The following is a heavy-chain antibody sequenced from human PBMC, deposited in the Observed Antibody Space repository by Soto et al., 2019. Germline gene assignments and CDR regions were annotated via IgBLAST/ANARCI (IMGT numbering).Heavy chain of an antibody. CDR1: GFTFSKYA. Sequence: GSLRLSCAASGFTFSKYAMNWVLQAPGKGLEWASTISASARNTYYADSVKGRFTISRDNSKSMLYMQMNSLRAEDTAVYYCAKEVDDYYDSSHNLDSWGQGTLVTVSS. J-gene: IGHJ4*02. CDR2: ISASARNT. CDR3: AKEVDDYYDSSHNLDS. V-gene: IGHV3-23*01. D-gene: IGHD3-22*01.